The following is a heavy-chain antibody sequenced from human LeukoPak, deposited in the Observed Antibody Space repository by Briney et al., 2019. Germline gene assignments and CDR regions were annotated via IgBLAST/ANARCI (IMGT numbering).Heavy chain of an antibody. CDR2: MNPNSGNT. CDR3: ARGLDYDTPSWWFDP. J-gene: IGHJ5*02. D-gene: IGHD3-9*01. CDR1: GYTFTSYD. V-gene: IGHV1-8*01. Sequence: GASVKVSCKASGYTFTSYDINWARQATGQGLEWMGWMNPNSGNTGYAQKFQGRVTMTRNTSISTAYMELSSVRSEDTAVYYCARGLDYDTPSWWFDPWGQGTLVTVSS.